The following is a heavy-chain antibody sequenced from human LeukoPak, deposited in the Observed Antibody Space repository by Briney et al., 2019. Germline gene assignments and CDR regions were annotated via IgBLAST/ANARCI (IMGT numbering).Heavy chain of an antibody. CDR3: ARELYGEPYYGMDV. V-gene: IGHV3-64*01. CDR1: GFTFSSYA. Sequence: GGSLRLSCAASGFTFSSYAMHWVRQAPGKGLEYVSAISSKGGSTYYANSVKGRFTISRDNSKNTLYLQMSSLRAEDMAVYYCARELYGEPYYGMDVWGQGTTVTVSS. D-gene: IGHD3-10*01. J-gene: IGHJ6*02. CDR2: ISSKGGST.